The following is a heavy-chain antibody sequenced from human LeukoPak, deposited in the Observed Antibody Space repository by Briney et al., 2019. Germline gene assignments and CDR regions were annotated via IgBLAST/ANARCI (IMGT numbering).Heavy chain of an antibody. CDR2: IYYSGST. Sequence: PSETLSLTCAVSGGSISSGGYSWSWIRQPPGKGLEWIGYIYYSGSTNYNPSLKSRVTISVDTSKNQFSLKLSSVTAADTAVYYCVREKWDYYDSSGYYYLNWFDPWGQGTLVTVSS. CDR1: GGSISSGGYS. J-gene: IGHJ5*02. V-gene: IGHV4-61*08. D-gene: IGHD3-22*01. CDR3: VREKWDYYDSSGYYYLNWFDP.